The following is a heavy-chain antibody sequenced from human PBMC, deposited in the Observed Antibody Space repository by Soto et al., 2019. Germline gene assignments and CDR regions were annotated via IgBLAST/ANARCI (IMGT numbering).Heavy chain of an antibody. Sequence: GPLRLSCAASGFTFSNYWMHWVSQVQGKGLVWVSRIQGDGSSTAYADSVKGRFTISRDNAKNTLYLQMDSLRAEDTAVYYCTRTEYYDINDSSSSFYRDFDQWGQGTLVTVSS. J-gene: IGHJ4*02. CDR3: TRTEYYDINDSSSSFYRDFDQ. V-gene: IGHV3-74*01. CDR1: GFTFSNYW. D-gene: IGHD3-22*01. CDR2: IQGDGSST.